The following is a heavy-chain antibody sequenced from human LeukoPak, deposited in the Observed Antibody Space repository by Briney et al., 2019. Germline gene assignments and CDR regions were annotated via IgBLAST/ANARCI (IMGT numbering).Heavy chain of an antibody. J-gene: IGHJ4*02. CDR2: ISSSSSYI. CDR3: ARDLDGYDFWSGPPDY. Sequence: GGSLRLSCAASGFTFSSYSMNWVRQAPGKGLKWVSSISSSSSYIDYADSVKGRFTISRDNAKNSLYLQMNSLRAEDTAVYYCARDLDGYDFWSGPPDYWGQGTLVTVSS. CDR1: GFTFSSYS. V-gene: IGHV3-21*01. D-gene: IGHD3-3*01.